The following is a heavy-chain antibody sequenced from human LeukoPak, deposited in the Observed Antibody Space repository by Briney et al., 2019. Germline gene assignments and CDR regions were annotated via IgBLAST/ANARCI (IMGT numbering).Heavy chain of an antibody. CDR2: IYYSGST. J-gene: IGHJ6*02. D-gene: IGHD3-3*01. Sequence: SETLSLTCTVSGGSISSSSYYWGWIRQPPGKGLEWIGSIYYSGSTYYNPSLKSRVTISVDTSKNQFSLKLGSVTAADTAVYYCARRDYDFWSGYSPDYYGMDVWGQGTTVTVSS. CDR3: ARRDYDFWSGYSPDYYGMDV. V-gene: IGHV4-39*01. CDR1: GGSISSSSYY.